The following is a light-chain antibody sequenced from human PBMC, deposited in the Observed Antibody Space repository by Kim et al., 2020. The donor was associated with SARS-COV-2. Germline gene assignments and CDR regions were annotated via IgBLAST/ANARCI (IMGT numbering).Light chain of an antibody. CDR1: QSVSSN. Sequence: PGERATLSCRASQSVSSNLAWYQQKPGQAPRLLIYGASTRATGIPARFSGSGSGTEFTLTISSLRSEDFAVYYCQQYNNWPPNLTFGGGTKVDIK. V-gene: IGKV3D-15*01. CDR2: GAS. CDR3: QQYNNWPPNLT. J-gene: IGKJ4*01.